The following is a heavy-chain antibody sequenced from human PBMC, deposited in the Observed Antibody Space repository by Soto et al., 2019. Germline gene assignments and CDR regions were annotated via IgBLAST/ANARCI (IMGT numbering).Heavy chain of an antibody. CDR2: IYTSGST. V-gene: IGHV4-4*07. Sequence: QVQLQESGPGLVKPSETLSLTCTVSGGSISSSYWSWIRQPAGKGLEWIGRIYTSGSTNYNPSLKSRVTMSVDTSKNQFSLKLSSVTAADTAVYYCARDGPWIQLRNTYYYDSSGYYYFDYWGQGTLVTVSS. D-gene: IGHD3-22*01. CDR1: GGSISSSY. CDR3: ARDGPWIQLRNTYYYDSSGYYYFDY. J-gene: IGHJ4*02.